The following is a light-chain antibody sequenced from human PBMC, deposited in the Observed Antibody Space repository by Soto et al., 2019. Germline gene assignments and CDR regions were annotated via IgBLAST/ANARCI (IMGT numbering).Light chain of an antibody. V-gene: IGKV3-15*01. CDR3: QQYNSRLT. Sequence: EIVMTQSPATLSVSPGERATLSCRASQSVSSNLAWYQQKPGQAPRLLIYGASTRATGIPARFSGSGSGTEFTLTISSLQSEDFAVYYCQQYNSRLTFGGGTKVE. CDR2: GAS. CDR1: QSVSSN. J-gene: IGKJ4*01.